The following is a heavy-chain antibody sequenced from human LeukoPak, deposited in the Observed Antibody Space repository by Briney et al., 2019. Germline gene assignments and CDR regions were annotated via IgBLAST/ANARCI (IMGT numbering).Heavy chain of an antibody. J-gene: IGHJ4*02. CDR3: ARPITIFGVVGDDC. CDR1: GFTFSSYS. Sequence: GGSPRLSCAASGFTFSSYSMNWVRQAPGKGLEWVSSISSSSSYIYYADSVKGRFTISRDNAKNSLYLQMNSLRAEDTAVYYCARPITIFGVVGDDCWGQGTLVTVSS. CDR2: ISSSSSYI. D-gene: IGHD3-3*01. V-gene: IGHV3-21*01.